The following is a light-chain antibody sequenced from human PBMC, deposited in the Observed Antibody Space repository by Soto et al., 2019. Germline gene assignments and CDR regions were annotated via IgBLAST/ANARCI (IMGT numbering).Light chain of an antibody. CDR2: GAS. CDR1: QSVNNNY. Sequence: VLTQSPGTLSLSPGERATLSCRASQSVNNNYLAWYQQKPGQSPRLLIYGASIRATAIPDRFSGSGSGTDFTLTISGLDPEDFAVYYCQQYDSSPMTFGQGTRLEIK. J-gene: IGKJ5*01. V-gene: IGKV3-20*01. CDR3: QQYDSSPMT.